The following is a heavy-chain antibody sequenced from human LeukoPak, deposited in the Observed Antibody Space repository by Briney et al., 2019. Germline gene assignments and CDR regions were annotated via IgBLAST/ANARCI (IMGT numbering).Heavy chain of an antibody. V-gene: IGHV1-2*02. CDR3: ARRALFGDSGYDYNWFDP. CDR2: INPDSGGT. CDR1: GYTFTDYY. D-gene: IGHD5-12*01. Sequence: GASVKVSCKASGYTFTDYYMHWVRQAPGQGFEWMGWINPDSGGTNYAQKFQGRVTMTRDTSISTAYMELSRLRSNDTAVYYCARRALFGDSGYDYNWFDPWGQETLVTVSS. J-gene: IGHJ5*02.